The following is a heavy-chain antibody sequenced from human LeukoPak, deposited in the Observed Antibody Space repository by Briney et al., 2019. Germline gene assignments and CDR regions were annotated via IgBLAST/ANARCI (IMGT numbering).Heavy chain of an antibody. CDR3: ARVRYCSSTSCFFSGGFDP. V-gene: IGHV5-51*01. Sequence: GESLKISCKGSGYSFTSYWIGWVRQMPGKGLEWMGIIYPGDSDTRYSPSFQGQVTISADKSISTAYLQWSSLKASDTAMYYCARVRYCSSTSCFFSGGFDPWGQGTLVTVSS. CDR1: GYSFTSYW. D-gene: IGHD2-2*01. CDR2: IYPGDSDT. J-gene: IGHJ5*02.